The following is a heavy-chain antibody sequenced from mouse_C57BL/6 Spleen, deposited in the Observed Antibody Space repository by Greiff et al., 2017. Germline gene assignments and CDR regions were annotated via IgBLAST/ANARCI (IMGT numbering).Heavy chain of an antibody. J-gene: IGHJ1*03. CDR2: IDPSDSYT. Sequence: QVQLQQSGAELVRPGTSVKLSCKASGYTFTSYWMHWVKQRPGQGLEWIGVIDPSDSYTNYNQKFKGKATLTVDTSSSTAYMQLSSLTSEDSAVYYCARGGSSSWYFDVWGTGTTVTVSS. V-gene: IGHV1-59*01. CDR1: GYTFTSYW. CDR3: ARGGSSSWYFDV. D-gene: IGHD1-1*01.